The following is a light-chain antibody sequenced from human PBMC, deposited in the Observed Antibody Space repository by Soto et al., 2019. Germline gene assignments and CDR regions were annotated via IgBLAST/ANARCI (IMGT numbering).Light chain of an antibody. V-gene: IGKV3-15*01. J-gene: IGKJ5*01. Sequence: EVVMTQSPATLSVSPGERATLSCRASQSVSTNLACYQQKPGQATRLLIYDASTRAAGLPARFSGSGSGTDFTLTISSLQSEEFGVYYCHQYNNWPITFGQGTRLEI. CDR2: DAS. CDR1: QSVSTN. CDR3: HQYNNWPIT.